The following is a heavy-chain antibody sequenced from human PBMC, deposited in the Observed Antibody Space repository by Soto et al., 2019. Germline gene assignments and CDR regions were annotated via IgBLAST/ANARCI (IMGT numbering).Heavy chain of an antibody. D-gene: IGHD3-3*01. J-gene: IGHJ6*02. Sequence: SDTLSLTCAVYGWSFTGDYWSWIGQPPGQGLEWIGEINHSGSTNYNPSLKSRITISVDTSKNQFSLKLSSVTAADTAVYYCARGSYDFWSGYYRHYYGMDVWGQGTTVS. CDR3: ARGSYDFWSGYYRHYYGMDV. V-gene: IGHV4-34*01. CDR2: INHSGST. CDR1: GWSFTGDY.